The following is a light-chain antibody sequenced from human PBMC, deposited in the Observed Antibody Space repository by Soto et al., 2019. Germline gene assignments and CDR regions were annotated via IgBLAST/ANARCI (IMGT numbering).Light chain of an antibody. CDR3: QQYESYPVT. J-gene: IGKJ4*01. V-gene: IGKV1-5*03. Sequence: DIQMTQSPSTLSASVGDRVTITCRASQNINTWLAWYQQKAGKAPKFLIYGASTLESGVPSRFSGSGSGTEFTLSITTLQPDDFGTYYCQQYESYPVTFGGGTNVEIK. CDR2: GAS. CDR1: QNINTW.